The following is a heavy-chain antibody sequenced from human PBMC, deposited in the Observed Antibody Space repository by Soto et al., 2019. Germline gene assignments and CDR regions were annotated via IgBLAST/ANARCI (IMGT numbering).Heavy chain of an antibody. J-gene: IGHJ4*02. V-gene: IGHV3-23*01. D-gene: IGHD3-10*01. CDR1: AITFGSRA. Sequence: PGGSLRLSCVASAITFGSRAMSWVRQAPGEGLGWVSTITDNGGDSKYADSVRGRFTISRDNSKKILYLQMSNLRAEDSAVYYCVRGSQDSYPGSRIFDFWGRGTLVTVSS. CDR3: VRGSQDSYPGSRIFDF. CDR2: ITDNGGDS.